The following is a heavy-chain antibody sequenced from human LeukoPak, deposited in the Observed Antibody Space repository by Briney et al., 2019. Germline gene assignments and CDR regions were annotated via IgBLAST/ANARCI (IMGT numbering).Heavy chain of an antibody. Sequence: SETLSLTCGVSGDSISSGGYSWSWIRQPPGNGLEWIGYIYHSGHPNYNPSLKSRVSISVDRSKNQFSLKLRSVTAADTAVYYCARARESMATAGSFFDFWGQGTLVTVSS. V-gene: IGHV4-30-2*01. CDR2: IYHSGHP. CDR3: ARARESMATAGSFFDF. D-gene: IGHD6-13*01. J-gene: IGHJ4*02. CDR1: GDSISSGGYS.